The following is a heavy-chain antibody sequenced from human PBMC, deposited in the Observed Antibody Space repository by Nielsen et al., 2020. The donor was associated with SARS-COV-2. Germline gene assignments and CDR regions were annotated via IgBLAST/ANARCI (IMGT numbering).Heavy chain of an antibody. J-gene: IGHJ4*02. CDR2: IWYDGSNK. V-gene: IGHV3-33*01. D-gene: IGHD6-6*01. CDR1: GFTFSSYG. CDR3: ARDLDAGGSSSYPIDY. Sequence: GESLKISCAASGFTFSSYGMHWVRQAPGKGLEWVAVIWYDGSNKYYADSVKGRFTISRDNSKNTLYLQMNSLRAEDTAVYYCARDLDAGGSSSYPIDYWGQGTLVTVSS.